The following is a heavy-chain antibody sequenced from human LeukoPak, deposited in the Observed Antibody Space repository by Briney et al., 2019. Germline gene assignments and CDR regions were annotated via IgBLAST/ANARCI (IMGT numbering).Heavy chain of an antibody. V-gene: IGHV3-23*01. CDR1: GFTFSSYV. CDR2: ITASGSST. D-gene: IGHD2-15*01. Sequence: GGSLRLSCAASGFTFSSYVMNWIRQAPGKGLEWVAAITASGSSTYYADSVKGRVTISRDNFEDTLYLQMNSLRAEDTAVYYCAKGDRGMAFFDSWGQGTLVTVSS. J-gene: IGHJ4*02. CDR3: AKGDRGMAFFDS.